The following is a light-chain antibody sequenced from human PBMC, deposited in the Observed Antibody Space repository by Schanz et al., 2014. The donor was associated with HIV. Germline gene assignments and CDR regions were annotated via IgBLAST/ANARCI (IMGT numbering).Light chain of an antibody. J-gene: IGLJ2*01. CDR3: SSYSSTITHVV. CDR1: SSDVGGYNY. Sequence: QSALTQPPSASGSPGQSVTISCTGTSSDVGGYNYVSWYQQHPGKAPKLIIYEVNKRPSGVPDRFSGSKSGNTASLTVSGLQAEDEADYYCSSYSSTITHVVFGGGTKLTVL. V-gene: IGLV2-8*01. CDR2: EVN.